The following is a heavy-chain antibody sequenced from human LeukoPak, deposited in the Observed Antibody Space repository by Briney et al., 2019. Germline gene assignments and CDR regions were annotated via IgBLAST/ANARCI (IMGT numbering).Heavy chain of an antibody. D-gene: IGHD3-3*01. CDR1: GFTFSSYA. Sequence: GGSLRLSCAASGFTFSSYAMSWVRQAPGKGLEWVSAISGSGGSTYYADSVKGRFTISRDNSKNTLYLQMNSLRAEDTTVYYCAKVVGYDFWSGYYGMDVWGQGTTVTVSS. CDR2: ISGSGGST. CDR3: AKVVGYDFWSGYYGMDV. V-gene: IGHV3-23*01. J-gene: IGHJ6*02.